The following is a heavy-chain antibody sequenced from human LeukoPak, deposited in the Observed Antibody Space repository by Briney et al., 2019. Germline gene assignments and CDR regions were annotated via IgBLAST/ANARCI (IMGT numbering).Heavy chain of an antibody. D-gene: IGHD1-26*01. J-gene: IGHJ3*02. CDR3: AKDRGESVFVGGAFNI. Sequence: GRSLTLSCAASGFTLDEYAMHWVRQAPGKGLVWVSGIGWSRGSKLYADSVRGRFTIYRDNAKNSLYLQMNSLRVEDTALYYCAKDRGESVFVGGAFNIWGQGTLVTVSS. CDR1: GFTLDEYA. V-gene: IGHV3-9*01. CDR2: IGWSRGSK.